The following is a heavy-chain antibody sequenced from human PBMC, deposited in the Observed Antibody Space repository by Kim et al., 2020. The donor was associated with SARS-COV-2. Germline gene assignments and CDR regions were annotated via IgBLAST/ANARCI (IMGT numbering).Heavy chain of an antibody. J-gene: IGHJ6*02. CDR2: INSDGSTT. V-gene: IGHV3-74*01. Sequence: EGSLRLSCAASGFTFSSSWVHWVRQAPGKGLVWVSRINSDGSTTTYADSVKGRFTISRDNSENTLYLQMNSLRADDTAVYYCASRTVTSYYYSLAVWGQGTTVTVS. CDR3: ASRTVTSYYYSLAV. CDR1: GFTFSSSW. D-gene: IGHD4-17*01.